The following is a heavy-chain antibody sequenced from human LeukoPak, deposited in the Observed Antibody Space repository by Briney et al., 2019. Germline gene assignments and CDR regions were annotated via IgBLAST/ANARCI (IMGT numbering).Heavy chain of an antibody. CDR3: AKGVLTYDSSGYYSLLYFQH. CDR1: GFTVSSNY. V-gene: IGHV3-66*01. J-gene: IGHJ1*01. Sequence: GGSLRLSCAASGFTVSSNYMSWVRQAPGKGLEWVSVIYSGGSTYYAVSVKGRFTISRDNSKNTLYLQMNSLRAEDTAVYYCAKGVLTYDSSGYYSLLYFQHWGQGTLVTVSS. CDR2: IYSGGST. D-gene: IGHD3-22*01.